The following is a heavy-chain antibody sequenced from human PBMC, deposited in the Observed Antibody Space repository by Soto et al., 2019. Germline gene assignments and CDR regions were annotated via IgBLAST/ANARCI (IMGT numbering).Heavy chain of an antibody. CDR2: IIPIFGTA. Sequence: QVQLVQSGAEVKKPGSSVKVSCKASGGTFSSYAISWVRQAPGQGLEWMGGIIPIFGTANYAQKFQGRVTITADESTSTAYMEMSSLRSEDTAVYYCARDLGHCSGGSCYSGGYYYYYYYGMDVWGQGTTVTVSS. J-gene: IGHJ6*02. CDR1: GGTFSSYA. D-gene: IGHD2-15*01. V-gene: IGHV1-69*01. CDR3: ARDLGHCSGGSCYSGGYYYYYYYGMDV.